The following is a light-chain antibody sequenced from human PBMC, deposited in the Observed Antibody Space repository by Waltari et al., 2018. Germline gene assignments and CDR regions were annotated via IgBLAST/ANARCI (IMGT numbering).Light chain of an antibody. Sequence: ASITCSGDKLGDKYACWYQQKPGQSPVVVIYQDRKRPSGIPERFSGSKSGNTATLTISGTQAMDEADYYCQAWDSSTGVFGGGTKLTVL. J-gene: IGLJ2*01. CDR3: QAWDSSTGV. V-gene: IGLV3-1*01. CDR1: KLGDKY. CDR2: QDR.